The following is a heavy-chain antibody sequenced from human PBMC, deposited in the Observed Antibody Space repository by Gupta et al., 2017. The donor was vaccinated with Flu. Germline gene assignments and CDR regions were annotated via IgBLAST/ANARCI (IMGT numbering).Heavy chain of an antibody. D-gene: IGHD2-8*01. J-gene: IGHJ4*02. CDR3: ATTNLRGDDN. Sequence: MNWVRQAPGKGLEWVSFLYSGGTAYYADSVKGRFTVSKDNSKDTIYLQMTSLRVEDTAIYYCATTNLRGDDNWGQGTLVTVSS. CDR2: LYSGGTA. V-gene: IGHV3-53*01.